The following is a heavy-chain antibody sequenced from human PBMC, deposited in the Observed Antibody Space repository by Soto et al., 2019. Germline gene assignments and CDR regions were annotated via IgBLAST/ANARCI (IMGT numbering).Heavy chain of an antibody. D-gene: IGHD2-15*01. V-gene: IGHV1-69*02. CDR2: IIPILGIA. CDR3: ARVPSPVGSFQH. CDR1: GGTFSSYT. Sequence: QVQLVQSGAEVKKPGSSVKVSCKASGGTFSSYTISWVRQAPGQGLEWMGRIIPILGIANYAQKFQGRVTMTADKSTSTDYMELSSLRSEDTAVYYCARVPSPVGSFQHWGQGTLVTVS. J-gene: IGHJ1*01.